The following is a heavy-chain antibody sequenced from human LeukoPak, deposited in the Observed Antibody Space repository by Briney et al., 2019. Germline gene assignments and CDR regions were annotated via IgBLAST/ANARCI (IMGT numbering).Heavy chain of an antibody. CDR2: ISSSSTI. Sequence: GGSLRLSCAASGFTFSSYSMNWVRQAPGKGLEWVSYISSSSTIYYADSVKGRFTISRDNAKNSLYLQMNSLRAEDTAVYYCARDRGWTTTVDYWGQGTLVTVSS. CDR3: ARDRGWTTTVDY. J-gene: IGHJ4*02. CDR1: GFTFSSYS. D-gene: IGHD4-17*01. V-gene: IGHV3-48*01.